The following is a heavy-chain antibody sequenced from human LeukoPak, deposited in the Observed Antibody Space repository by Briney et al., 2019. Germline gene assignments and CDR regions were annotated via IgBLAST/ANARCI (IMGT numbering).Heavy chain of an antibody. Sequence: ASVKVSCKASGYTFTGYYMHWVRQAPGQGLEWMGWINPNSGGTNYAQKFQGRVTMTRDTSISTAYMELSRLRSDDTAVYYCARVVSYPIAVAGHDAFDIWGQGTMVTVSS. J-gene: IGHJ3*02. CDR1: GYTFTGYY. CDR3: ARVVSYPIAVAGHDAFDI. D-gene: IGHD6-19*01. V-gene: IGHV1-2*02. CDR2: INPNSGGT.